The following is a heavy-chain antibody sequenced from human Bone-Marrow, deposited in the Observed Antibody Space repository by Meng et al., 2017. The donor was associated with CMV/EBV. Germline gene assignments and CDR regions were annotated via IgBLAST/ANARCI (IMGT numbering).Heavy chain of an antibody. J-gene: IGHJ4*02. CDR1: GFTFSSYS. V-gene: IGHV3-48*04. D-gene: IGHD6-13*01. Sequence: GESLKISCAASGFTFSSYSMNWVRQAPGKGLEWVSYISSSSSTIYYADSVKGRFTISRDNAKNSLYLQMNSLRAEDTAVYYCARAGRGSSSWWHFDYCGQGTLVTVSS. CDR2: ISSSSSTI. CDR3: ARAGRGSSSWWHFDY.